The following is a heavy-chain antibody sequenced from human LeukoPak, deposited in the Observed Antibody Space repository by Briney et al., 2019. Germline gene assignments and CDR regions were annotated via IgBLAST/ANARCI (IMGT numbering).Heavy chain of an antibody. D-gene: IGHD5-12*01. V-gene: IGHV4-34*01. CDR1: GGSFSGYY. CDR2: INHSGST. J-gene: IGHJ5*02. Sequence: SETLSLTCPVYGGSFSGYYWSWIRQPPGKGLEWIGEINHSGSTNYNPSLKSRVTISVDMSKNQFSLKLSSVTAADTAVYYCARGGPRGYSGYERWFDPWGQGTLVTVSS. CDR3: ARGGPRGYSGYERWFDP.